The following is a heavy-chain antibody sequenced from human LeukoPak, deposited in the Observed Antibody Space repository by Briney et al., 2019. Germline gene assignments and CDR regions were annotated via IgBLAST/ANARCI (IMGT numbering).Heavy chain of an antibody. CDR2: ISGSGGST. Sequence: GALRLSCAASGFTFSSYAMSWVRQAPGKGLEWVSAISGSGGSTYYADSVKGRFTISRDNSKNTLYLQMSSLRAEDTAVYYCANSYSSSARGNYYYGMDVWGQGTTVTVS. D-gene: IGHD6-6*01. CDR3: ANSYSSSARGNYYYGMDV. J-gene: IGHJ6*02. V-gene: IGHV3-23*01. CDR1: GFTFSSYA.